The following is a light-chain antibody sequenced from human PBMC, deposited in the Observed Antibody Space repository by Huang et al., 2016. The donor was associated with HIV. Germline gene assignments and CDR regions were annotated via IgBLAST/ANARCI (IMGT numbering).Light chain of an antibody. CDR1: QSLSHSF. J-gene: IGKJ2*01. Sequence: EVLLTQSPGTLSSSPGERVTVSCRASQSLSHSFIPWYQQRPGQAPRLLIYAASTRASGIPDRFSGSGSGTDSTLTISRLEPSDFAVYYCHQYGTSPYTFGQGTNLDVK. CDR3: HQYGTSPYT. V-gene: IGKV3-20*01. CDR2: AAS.